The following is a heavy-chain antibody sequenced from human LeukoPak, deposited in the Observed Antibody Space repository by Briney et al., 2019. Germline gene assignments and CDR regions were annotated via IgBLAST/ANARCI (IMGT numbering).Heavy chain of an antibody. CDR2: ISGSGGST. CDR3: AKVRYFDWLSPFNWFDP. CDR1: GFAFSSYA. D-gene: IGHD3-9*01. Sequence: PGGSLRLSCAASGFAFSSYAMSWVRQAPGKGLEWGSGISGSGGSTDYADSVKGRFTISRDNSKNTLYLQMNSLRAEDTAVYYCAKVRYFDWLSPFNWFDPWGQGTLVTVSS. V-gene: IGHV3-23*01. J-gene: IGHJ5*02.